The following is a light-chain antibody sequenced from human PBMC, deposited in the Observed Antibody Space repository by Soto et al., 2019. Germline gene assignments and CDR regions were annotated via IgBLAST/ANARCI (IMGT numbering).Light chain of an antibody. CDR3: QQYNSYWT. Sequence: DIQLTQSQSFLSASVGDRVTISCRASQSISTWLAWYQQKPGKAPKFLIYNASSLESGVPSRFSGSGSGTEFTLTISSLQPDDFATYYCQQYNSYWTFGQGTKVDI. V-gene: IGKV1-5*01. J-gene: IGKJ1*01. CDR1: QSISTW. CDR2: NAS.